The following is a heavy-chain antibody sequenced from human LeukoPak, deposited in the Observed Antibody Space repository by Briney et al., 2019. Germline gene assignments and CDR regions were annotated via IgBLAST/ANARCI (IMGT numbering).Heavy chain of an antibody. Sequence: GESLKISCKGSGYSFTNYWIGWVRQMPGKGLEWMGIIYPGDSDTRYSPSFQGQVTISADKSISTAYLQWSSLKASDTAMYYCARQGYSSSWYSIYYFDYWGQGTLVTVSS. D-gene: IGHD6-13*01. V-gene: IGHV5-51*01. CDR3: ARQGYSSSWYSIYYFDY. CDR2: IYPGDSDT. CDR1: GYSFTNYW. J-gene: IGHJ4*02.